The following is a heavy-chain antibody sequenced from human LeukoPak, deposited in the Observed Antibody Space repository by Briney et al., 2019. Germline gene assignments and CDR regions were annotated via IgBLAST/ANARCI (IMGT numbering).Heavy chain of an antibody. Sequence: EASVKVSCKASGYTFTTYYMHRVRQAPGQGLEWMGIINPSGGSTSYAQKFQGRVTMTRDMSTSTVYMELNSLRSEDTAVYYCARVSSGTRDAFDIWGQGTMVTVSS. CDR3: ARVSSGTRDAFDI. CDR2: INPSGGST. D-gene: IGHD3-10*01. V-gene: IGHV1-46*01. J-gene: IGHJ3*02. CDR1: GYTFTTYY.